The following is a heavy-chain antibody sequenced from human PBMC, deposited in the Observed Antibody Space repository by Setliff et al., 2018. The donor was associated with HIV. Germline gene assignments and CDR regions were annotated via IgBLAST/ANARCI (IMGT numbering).Heavy chain of an antibody. J-gene: IGHJ4*02. CDR1: GGSISSSSYY. CDR3: ASVMIQFLEWLSFYFDY. CDR2: IYYSGST. D-gene: IGHD3-3*01. V-gene: IGHV4-39*07. Sequence: PSETLSLTCTVSGGSISSSSYYWGWIRQPPGKGLEWIGSIYYSGSTYYNPSLKSRVTISVYTYKNQFSLKLSSVTAADTAVYYCASVMIQFLEWLSFYFDYWGQGTLVTVSS.